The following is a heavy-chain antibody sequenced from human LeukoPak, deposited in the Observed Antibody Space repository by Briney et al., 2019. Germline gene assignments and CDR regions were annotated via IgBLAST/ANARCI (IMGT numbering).Heavy chain of an antibody. D-gene: IGHD3-10*01. J-gene: IGHJ4*02. CDR1: GFTVSSNY. V-gene: IGHV3-53*01. CDR3: ARDLSGWFGELFGY. CDR2: IYSGGST. Sequence: TGGSLRLSCAASGFTVSSNYMSWVRQAPGKGLEWVSVIYSGGSTYYADSVKGRFTISRDNSKNTLYLQMNSLRAEDTAVYYCARDLSGWFGELFGYWGQGTLVTVSS.